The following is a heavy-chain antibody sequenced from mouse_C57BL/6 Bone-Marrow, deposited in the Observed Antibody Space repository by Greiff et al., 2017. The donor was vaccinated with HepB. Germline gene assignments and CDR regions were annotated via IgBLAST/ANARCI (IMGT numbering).Heavy chain of an antibody. D-gene: IGHD1-1*01. J-gene: IGHJ2*01. V-gene: IGHV5-4*01. CDR1: GFTFSSYA. Sequence: VQLVESGGGLVKPGGSLKLSGAASGFTFSSYAMSWVRQTPEKRLEWVATISDGGSYTYYPDNVKGRFTISRDNAKNNLYLQMSHLKSEDTAMYYCARDLLIYYYGSSLFDYWGQGTTLTVSS. CDR3: ARDLLIYYYGSSLFDY. CDR2: ISDGGSYT.